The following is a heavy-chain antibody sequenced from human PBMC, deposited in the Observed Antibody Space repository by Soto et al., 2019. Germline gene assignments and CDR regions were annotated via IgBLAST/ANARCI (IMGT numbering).Heavy chain of an antibody. CDR3: AHRPPEVVPAAIGYYFDY. D-gene: IGHD2-2*01. J-gene: IGHJ4*02. V-gene: IGHV2-5*02. CDR2: IYWDDDK. Sequence: QITLKESGPTLVKPTQTLTLTCTFSGFSLSTSGVGVGWIRQPPGKALEWLALIYWDDDKRYSPSLKSRLTITKDTSKNQVVLTTTNMDPVDTATYYGAHRPPEVVPAAIGYYFDYWGQGTLVTVSS. CDR1: GFSLSTSGVG.